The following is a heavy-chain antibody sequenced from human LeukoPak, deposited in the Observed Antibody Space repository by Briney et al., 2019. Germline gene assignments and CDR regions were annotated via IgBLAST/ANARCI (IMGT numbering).Heavy chain of an antibody. Sequence: SETLSLICTVSGGSISDYYWSWIRQPPGKGLEWIGEINHSGSTNYNPSLKSRVTISVDRSKNQFSVKLSSVTAADTAVYYCARGDSSGYRFWGQGTLVTVSS. D-gene: IGHD3-22*01. CDR2: INHSGST. V-gene: IGHV4-34*01. CDR1: GGSISDYY. CDR3: ARGDSSGYRF. J-gene: IGHJ4*02.